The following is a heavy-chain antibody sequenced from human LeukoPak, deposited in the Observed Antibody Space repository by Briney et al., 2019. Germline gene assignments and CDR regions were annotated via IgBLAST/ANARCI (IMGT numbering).Heavy chain of an antibody. CDR1: GYTFTSYG. J-gene: IGHJ4*02. Sequence: VASVKVSCKASGYTFTSYGISWVRQAPGQGLEWMGWISAYNGNTNYAQKLQGRVTMTTDTSTSTAYRELRSLRSDDTAVYYCARDVYSGGWYDYWGQGTLVTVSS. CDR3: ARDVYSGGWYDY. V-gene: IGHV1-18*01. CDR2: ISAYNGNT. D-gene: IGHD6-19*01.